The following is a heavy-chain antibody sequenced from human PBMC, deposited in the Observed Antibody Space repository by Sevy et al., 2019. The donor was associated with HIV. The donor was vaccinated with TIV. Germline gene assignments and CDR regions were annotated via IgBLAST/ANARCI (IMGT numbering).Heavy chain of an antibody. V-gene: IGHV3-20*04. Sequence: GGSLRLSCAGSGVTTEDYGMNWVRQVPGKGLEWVSGIYWNGGSTAYADSVKGRFTISRDNAKRSLYLQMNSLRADDTALYYCVRAFSATYSAYFDYWGQGALVTVSS. CDR3: VRAFSATYSAYFDY. CDR1: GVTTEDYG. D-gene: IGHD1-26*01. J-gene: IGHJ4*02. CDR2: IYWNGGST.